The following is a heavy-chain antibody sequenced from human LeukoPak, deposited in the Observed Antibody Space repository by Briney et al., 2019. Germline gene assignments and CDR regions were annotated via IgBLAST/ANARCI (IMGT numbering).Heavy chain of an antibody. Sequence: SVTVSCKASGGTFSSYAISWVRQAPGQGLEWMGRIIPIFGTANHAQKFQGRVTITADKSTSTAYMELSSLRSEDTAVYYCARETGSSSWYAAHYWGQGTLVTVSS. CDR2: IIPIFGTA. CDR1: GGTFSSYA. V-gene: IGHV1-69*06. CDR3: ARETGSSSWYAAHY. D-gene: IGHD6-13*01. J-gene: IGHJ4*02.